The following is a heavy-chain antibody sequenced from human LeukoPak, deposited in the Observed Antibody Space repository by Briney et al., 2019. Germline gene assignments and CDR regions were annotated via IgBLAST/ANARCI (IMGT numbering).Heavy chain of an antibody. V-gene: IGHV4-34*01. CDR3: AEERRWELPSLNWFDP. CDR1: GGSFSGYY. Sequence: PSETLSLTCAVYGGSFSGYYWSWIRQPPGKGLEWIGEINHSGSTNYNPSLKSRVTISVDTSKNQFSLKLSSVTAADTAVYYCAEERRWELPSLNWFDPWGQGTLVTVSS. D-gene: IGHD1-26*01. CDR2: INHSGST. J-gene: IGHJ5*02.